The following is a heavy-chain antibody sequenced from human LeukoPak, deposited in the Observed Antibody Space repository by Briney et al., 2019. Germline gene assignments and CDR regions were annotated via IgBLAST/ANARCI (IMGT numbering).Heavy chain of an antibody. Sequence: SVKVSCKASGGTFSSYAISWVRQATGQGLEWMGGIIPIFGTANYAQKFQGRVTITADKSTSTAYMELSSLRSEDTAVYYCARAPNWGSYYYYMDVWGKGTTVTVSS. CDR2: IIPIFGTA. CDR3: ARAPNWGSYYYYMDV. J-gene: IGHJ6*03. CDR1: GGTFSSYA. D-gene: IGHD7-27*01. V-gene: IGHV1-69*06.